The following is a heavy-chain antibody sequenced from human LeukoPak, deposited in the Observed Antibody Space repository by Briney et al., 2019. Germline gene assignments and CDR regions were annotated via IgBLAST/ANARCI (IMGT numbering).Heavy chain of an antibody. CDR1: GLTFSSYA. CDR2: ISGSGGST. J-gene: IGHJ4*02. V-gene: IGHV3-23*01. Sequence: GGSLRLSCAASGLTFSSYAMSWVRQAPGKGLEWVSAISGSGGSTYYADSVRGRFTVSRDNSKNTLYLQMNSLRAEDTAVYYCAKTQSSDIVVVPAAMPFDYWGQGTLVTVSS. D-gene: IGHD2-2*01. CDR3: AKTQSSDIVVVPAAMPFDY.